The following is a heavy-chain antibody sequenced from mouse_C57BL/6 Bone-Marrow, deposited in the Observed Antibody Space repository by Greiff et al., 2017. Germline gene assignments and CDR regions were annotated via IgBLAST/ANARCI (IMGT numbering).Heavy chain of an antibody. Sequence: GNSDTSYNQKFKGKAKLTAVTSASTAYMELSSLTNEDSAVYYCTKRRSFDVWGTGTTVTVSS. CDR2: GNSDT. V-gene: IGHV1-5*01. J-gene: IGHJ1*03. CDR3: TKRRSFDV.